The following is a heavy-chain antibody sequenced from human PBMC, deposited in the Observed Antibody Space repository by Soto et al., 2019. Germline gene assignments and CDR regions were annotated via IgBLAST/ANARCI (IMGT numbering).Heavy chain of an antibody. Sequence: QVQLQESGPGLVKPSETLSLTCTVSGGSISSYYWSWIRQPPGKGLEWIGYIYYSGSTNYNPSLKSRVTRAVDTSKNQFSLKLSSVTAADTAVYYCAREGRYSSSLDYWGQGTLVTVSS. D-gene: IGHD6-13*01. V-gene: IGHV4-59*01. CDR3: AREGRYSSSLDY. CDR2: IYYSGST. CDR1: GGSISSYY. J-gene: IGHJ4*02.